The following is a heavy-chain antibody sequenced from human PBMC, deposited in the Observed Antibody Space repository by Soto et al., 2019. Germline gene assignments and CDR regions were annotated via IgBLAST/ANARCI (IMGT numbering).Heavy chain of an antibody. V-gene: IGHV3-30*18. CDR3: AKVDGELWGFYYFDY. J-gene: IGHJ4*02. CDR2: ISHDGSSK. D-gene: IGHD2-21*01. CDR1: GFTFSSFG. Sequence: GGSLRLSCAASGFTFSSFGMHWVRQVAGKGLEWVAVISHDGSSKYYADSVKGRFTLSRDNSKNTLYLQMNSLRPEDTSVYYCAKVDGELWGFYYFDYWGQGTVVTVSS.